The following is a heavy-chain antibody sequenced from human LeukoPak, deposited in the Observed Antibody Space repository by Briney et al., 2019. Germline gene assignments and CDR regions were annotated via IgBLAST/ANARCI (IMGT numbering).Heavy chain of an antibody. CDR2: ISYDGSNK. V-gene: IGHV3-30*04. Sequence: PGRSLRLSCAASGFTFSSYAMRWVRQAPGKGLGWVAVISYDGSNKYYADSVKGRFTISRDNSKNTLYLQMNSLRAEDTAVYYCARDLVPAAEYYYYCGMDVWGKGTTVTVSS. CDR3: ARDLVPAAEYYYYCGMDV. CDR1: GFTFSSYA. D-gene: IGHD6-13*01. J-gene: IGHJ6*04.